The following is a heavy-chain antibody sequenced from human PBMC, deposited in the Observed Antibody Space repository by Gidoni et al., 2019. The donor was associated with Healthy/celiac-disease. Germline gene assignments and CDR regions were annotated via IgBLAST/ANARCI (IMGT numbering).Heavy chain of an antibody. CDR1: GFTFSSYA. Sequence: EVQLVESGGGLVQPGGSLILSCAASGFTFSSYAMHWVRQAPGKGLEYVAAMSSNGGSTYYANSVNGRFTISRDNSKNTLYLQMGSLRAEDMAVYYCARSRIRVIYDAFDIWGQGTMVTVSS. D-gene: IGHD3-22*01. J-gene: IGHJ3*02. CDR2: MSSNGGST. V-gene: IGHV3-64*01. CDR3: ARSRIRVIYDAFDI.